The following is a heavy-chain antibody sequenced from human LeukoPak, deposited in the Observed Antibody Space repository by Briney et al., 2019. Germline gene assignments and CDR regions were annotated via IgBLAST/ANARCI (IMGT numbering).Heavy chain of an antibody. J-gene: IGHJ4*02. CDR2: ISWNSGNI. D-gene: IGHD6-19*01. V-gene: IGHV3-9*01. CDR1: GFTFDDYG. Sequence: GGSLRLSCEASGFTFDDYGMHWVRQAPGKGLEWVSGISWNSGNIDYADSVKGRFTISRDNAKNSPYLQMNSLRAEDTALYYCAKDRTPVAVTGTLGYWGQGTLVTVSS. CDR3: AKDRTPVAVTGTLGY.